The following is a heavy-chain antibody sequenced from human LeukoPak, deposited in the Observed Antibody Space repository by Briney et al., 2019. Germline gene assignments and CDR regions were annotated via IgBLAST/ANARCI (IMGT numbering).Heavy chain of an antibody. Sequence: PGGSLRLSCAASGFTFSDAWVSWVRQAPGMGLEWVGRIKSKTDGGTTDYAAPVKGRFTISRDDSSGTLYLLMNSLKTEDTAVYYCSTSLRGSDCCLDYWDQGTLVAVSS. V-gene: IGHV3-15*01. CDR1: GFTFSDAW. D-gene: IGHD2-21*02. CDR2: IKSKTDGGTT. J-gene: IGHJ4*02. CDR3: STSLRGSDCCLDY.